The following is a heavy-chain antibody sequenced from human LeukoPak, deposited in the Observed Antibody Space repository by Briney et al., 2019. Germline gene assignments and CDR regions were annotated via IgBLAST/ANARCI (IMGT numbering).Heavy chain of an antibody. V-gene: IGHV1-18*01. Sequence: GGSLRLSCAASGFTFSSYWMSWVRQAPGQGLEWMGWISAYNGNTNYAQKLQGRVTMTTDTSTSTAYMELRSLRSDDTAVYYCARKSGYSYYFDYWGQGTLVTVSS. CDR2: ISAYNGNT. J-gene: IGHJ4*02. D-gene: IGHD3-3*01. CDR3: ARKSGYSYYFDY. CDR1: GFTFSSYW.